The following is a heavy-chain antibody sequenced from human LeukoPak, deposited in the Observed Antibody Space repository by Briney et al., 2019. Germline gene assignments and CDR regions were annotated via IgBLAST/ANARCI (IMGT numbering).Heavy chain of an antibody. V-gene: IGHV1-69*04. J-gene: IGHJ4*02. CDR2: IIPILGIA. D-gene: IGHD3-22*01. Sequence: ASVKVSCKASGGTFSSYAISWVRQAPGQGLEWMGRIIPILGIANYAQKFQGRVTITADKSTSTAYMELSSLRSEDTAVYYCASDYYDSSGYRYWGQGTLVTVSS. CDR3: ASDYYDSSGYRY. CDR1: GGTFSSYA.